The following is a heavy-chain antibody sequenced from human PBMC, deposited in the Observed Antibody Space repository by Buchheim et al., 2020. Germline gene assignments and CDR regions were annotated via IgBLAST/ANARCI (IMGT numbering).Heavy chain of an antibody. CDR1: GFTFSSYA. D-gene: IGHD5-24*01. CDR3: AKDRKGGERWLQLSPFDY. CDR2: ISGSGGST. J-gene: IGHJ4*02. Sequence: EVQLLESGGGLVQPGGSLRLSCAASGFTFSSYAMSWVRQAPGKGLEWVSAISGSGGSTYYADSVKGRFTISSDNSKNTLYLQMNSLRAEDTAVYYCAKDRKGGERWLQLSPFDYWGQGTL. V-gene: IGHV3-23*01.